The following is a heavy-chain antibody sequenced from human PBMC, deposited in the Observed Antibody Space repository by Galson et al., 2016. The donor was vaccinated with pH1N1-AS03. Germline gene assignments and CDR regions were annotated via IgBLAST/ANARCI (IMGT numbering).Heavy chain of an antibody. J-gene: IGHJ4*02. V-gene: IGHV1-2*02. Sequence: SVKVSCKASGYTFTGYYMHWVRQAPGQGLEWMGWINPNSGGTNYAQKFQGRVTITADKSTRTVDMELSSLRSEDTAVYYCARGAGGDGTMLRGAHFWGQGTLVTVSS. CDR2: INPNSGGT. CDR3: ARGAGGDGTMLRGAHF. CDR1: GYTFTGYY. D-gene: IGHD3-10*01.